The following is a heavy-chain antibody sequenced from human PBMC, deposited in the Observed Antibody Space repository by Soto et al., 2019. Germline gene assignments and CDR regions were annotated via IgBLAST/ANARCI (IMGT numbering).Heavy chain of an antibody. D-gene: IGHD2-21*01. Sequence: KASETLSLTCTVSGGSISSGGYYWSWIRQHPGKGLEWIGYIYYSGSTYYNPSLKSRVTISVDTSKNQFSLKLSSVTAADTAVYYCAREAKEAPHKYGMDVWGQGTTVTVSS. J-gene: IGHJ6*02. CDR3: AREAKEAPHKYGMDV. V-gene: IGHV4-31*03. CDR1: GGSISSGGYY. CDR2: IYYSGST.